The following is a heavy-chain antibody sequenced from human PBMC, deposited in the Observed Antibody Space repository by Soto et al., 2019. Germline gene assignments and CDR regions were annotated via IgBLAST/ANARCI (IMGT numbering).Heavy chain of an antibody. CDR1: GGSISSGGYS. Sequence: SETLSLTCAVSGGSISSGGYSWSWIRQPPGKGLEWIGYMYHSGSTYYNPSLKSRVTISVDTSKNQFSLKLSSVTAADTAVYYCARRYGTTFDYWGQGTLVTVSS. D-gene: IGHD1-7*01. V-gene: IGHV4-30-2*02. CDR3: ARRYGTTFDY. J-gene: IGHJ4*02. CDR2: MYHSGST.